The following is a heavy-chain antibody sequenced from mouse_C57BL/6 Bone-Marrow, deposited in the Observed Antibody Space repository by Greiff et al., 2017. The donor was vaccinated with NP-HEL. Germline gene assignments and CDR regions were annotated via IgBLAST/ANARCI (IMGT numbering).Heavy chain of an antibody. CDR2: IYPGSGST. CDR3: ARDGNYPYWYFDV. CDR1: GYTFTSYW. V-gene: IGHV1-55*01. J-gene: IGHJ1*03. D-gene: IGHD2-1*01. Sequence: QVQLQQSGAELVKPGASVKMSCKASGYTFTSYWITWVKQRPGQGLEWIGDIYPGSGSTNYHEKFKSKATLTVDTSSSTAYMQLSSLTSEDSAVYYCARDGNYPYWYFDVWGTGTTVTVSS.